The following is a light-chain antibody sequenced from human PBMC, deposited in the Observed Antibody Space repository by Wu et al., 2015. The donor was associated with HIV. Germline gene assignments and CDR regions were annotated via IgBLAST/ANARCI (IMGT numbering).Light chain of an antibody. CDR1: QSVSSY. CDR3: QQRSNWPLLT. V-gene: IGKV3-11*01. CDR2: DAS. J-gene: IGKJ4*01. Sequence: EIVLTQSPGTLSLSPGERATLSCRASQSVSSYLAWYQQKPGQAPRLLIYDASNRATGIPARFSGSGSGTGFTLTISSLEPEDFAVYYCQQRSNWPLLTFGGGTKVEIK.